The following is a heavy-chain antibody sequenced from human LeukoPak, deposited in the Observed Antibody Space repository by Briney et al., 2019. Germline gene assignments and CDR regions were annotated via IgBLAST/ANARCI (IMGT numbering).Heavy chain of an antibody. CDR3: ATVFCKTGTAGLCYYFDY. CDR2: IYCSTST. V-gene: IGHV4-59*02. D-gene: IGHD1/OR15-1a*01. CDR1: GGTVSSYN. Sequence: AGTLSLTCAASGGTVSSYNGLWIREPPGNGLEWFGYIYCSTSTKYNLFLMSRLTISVDTSNKQFPLKMTSVTAADSAVYYRATVFCKTGTAGLCYYFDYWGQGTLVTVSS. J-gene: IGHJ4*02.